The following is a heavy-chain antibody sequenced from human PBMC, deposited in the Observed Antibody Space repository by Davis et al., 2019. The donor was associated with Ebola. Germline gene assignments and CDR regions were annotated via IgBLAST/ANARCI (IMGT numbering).Heavy chain of an antibody. CDR1: GFTFSNYG. V-gene: IGHV3-30*18. J-gene: IGHJ4*02. D-gene: IGHD4-23*01. Sequence: PGGSLRLSCAASGFTFSNYGMHWVRQAPGKGLEWVAVVSYDGSNKYYADSVKGRFTISRDNSKNTLYLQMNSLRAKDTAVYFCAKDRAPPYGGNPEAPDYWGQGTLVTVSS. CDR3: AKDRAPPYGGNPEAPDY. CDR2: VSYDGSNK.